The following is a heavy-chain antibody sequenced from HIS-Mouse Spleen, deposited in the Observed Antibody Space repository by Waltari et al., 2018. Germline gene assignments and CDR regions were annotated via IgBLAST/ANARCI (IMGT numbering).Heavy chain of an antibody. V-gene: IGHV1-18*01. CDR1: GYTVTSYG. D-gene: IGHD1-26*01. Sequence: QVQLVQSGAEVKKPGASVKVSCKACGYTVTSYGICWVSKAPGQGLEWMGWISAYNGNTNYAQKLQGRVTMTTDTSTSTAYMELRSLRSDDTAVYYCARDRLVGATRGMDVWGQGTTVTVSS. J-gene: IGHJ6*02. CDR3: ARDRLVGATRGMDV. CDR2: ISAYNGNT.